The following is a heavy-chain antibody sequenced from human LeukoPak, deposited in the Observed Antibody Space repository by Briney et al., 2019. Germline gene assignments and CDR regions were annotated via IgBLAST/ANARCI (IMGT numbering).Heavy chain of an antibody. Sequence: GGSLRLSCAASGFPVSSNYMSWVRQAPGKGLEWVSGFSGSGGSTYYADSVMGRFTVSRDNSKNTLHLQMNSLRAEDTAVYYCAKYYCSSANCYSDYWGQGTLVTVTS. CDR3: AKYYCSSANCYSDY. CDR2: FSGSGGST. J-gene: IGHJ4*02. CDR1: GFPVSSNY. D-gene: IGHD2-2*02. V-gene: IGHV3-23*01.